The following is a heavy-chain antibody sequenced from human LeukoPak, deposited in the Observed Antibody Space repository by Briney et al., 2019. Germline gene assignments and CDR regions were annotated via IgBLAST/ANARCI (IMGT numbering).Heavy chain of an antibody. CDR1: GGSFSGYY. Sequence: SETLSLTCAVYGGSFSGYYWSWIRQPPGKGLEWIGEINHSGSTNYNPSLKSRVTISVDTSKSQFSLKLRSVTAADTAVYYCARDHSGTNYVMDWGQGTLVTVSS. CDR2: INHSGST. V-gene: IGHV4-34*01. D-gene: IGHD4/OR15-4a*01. CDR3: ARDHSGTNYVMD. J-gene: IGHJ4*02.